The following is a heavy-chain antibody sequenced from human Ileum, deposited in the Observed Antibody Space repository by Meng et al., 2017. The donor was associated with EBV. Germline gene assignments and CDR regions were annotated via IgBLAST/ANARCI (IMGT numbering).Heavy chain of an antibody. CDR3: VRTLERGDY. CDR1: GYTFTNYD. J-gene: IGHJ4*02. Sequence: GQVVQSGAEVKKPGASVKVSCKASGYTFTNYDISWVRQATGQGLEWMGWMNPKTGTAHYAQKFQGRVSMTRDTSITTAYMELSSLTSEDTAVYYCVRTLERGDYWGQGTLVTVSS. D-gene: IGHD5-24*01. V-gene: IGHV1-8*01. CDR2: MNPKTGTA.